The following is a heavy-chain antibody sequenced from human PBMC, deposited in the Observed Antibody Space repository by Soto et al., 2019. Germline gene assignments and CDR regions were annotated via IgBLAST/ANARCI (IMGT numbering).Heavy chain of an antibody. Sequence: QVQLVQSGAEVKKPGASVKVSCKASGYTFTSYDINWVRQATGQGLEWMGGMNPNSGNTGYEQKFQGRVTMTRNTSISTDYMELGSLRSEDTAVYYCARGTSPVVAATLFGYWGQGTLVTVSS. D-gene: IGHD2-15*01. J-gene: IGHJ4*02. V-gene: IGHV1-8*01. CDR1: GYTFTSYD. CDR2: MNPNSGNT. CDR3: ARGTSPVVAATLFGY.